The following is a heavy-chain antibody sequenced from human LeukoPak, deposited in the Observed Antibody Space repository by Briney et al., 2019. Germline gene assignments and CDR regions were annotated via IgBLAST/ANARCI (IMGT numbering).Heavy chain of an antibody. CDR3: ASAATSGTYNFDS. Sequence: SETLSLTCAVYGGSFSDYYWSWIRQPPGKGLEWIGEINHSGSTNYKPSLKSRVTIPVDTSKNQFSLKLTSVTAADTAVYYCASAATSGTYNFDSWGQGTLVTVSS. J-gene: IGHJ4*02. CDR1: GGSFSDYY. V-gene: IGHV4-34*01. D-gene: IGHD1-26*01. CDR2: INHSGST.